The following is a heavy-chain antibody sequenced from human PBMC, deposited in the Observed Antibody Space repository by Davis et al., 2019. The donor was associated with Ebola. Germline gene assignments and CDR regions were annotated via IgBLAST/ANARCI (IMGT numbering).Heavy chain of an antibody. CDR1: GFPFSTYS. Sequence: GESLKISCAASGFPFSTYSMNWVRQAPGEGLEWVSYISGSSSTIYYADSVKGRFTISRDNAKNSLYLQMNSLRDEDTAVYYCASRHDYWGQGTLVTVSS. CDR2: ISGSSSTI. CDR3: ASRHDY. V-gene: IGHV3-48*02. J-gene: IGHJ4*02.